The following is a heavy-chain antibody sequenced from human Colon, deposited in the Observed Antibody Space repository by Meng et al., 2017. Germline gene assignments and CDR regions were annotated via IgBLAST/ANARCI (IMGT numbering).Heavy chain of an antibody. CDR1: GGSISSSNW. V-gene: IGHV4-4*02. Sequence: QGQQRGSGPGLGKPSGIRAPTCAVSGGSISSSNWWSWVRQPPGKGLEWIGEIYHSGSTNYNPSLKSRVTISVDKSKNQFSLKLSSVTAADTAVYYCASFPPPGKQWLVTDYWGQGTLVTVSS. CDR3: ASFPPPGKQWLVTDY. D-gene: IGHD6-19*01. CDR2: IYHSGST. J-gene: IGHJ4*02.